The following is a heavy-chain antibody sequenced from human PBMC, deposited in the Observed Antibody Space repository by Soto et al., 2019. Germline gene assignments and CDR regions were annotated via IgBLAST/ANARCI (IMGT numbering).Heavy chain of an antibody. J-gene: IGHJ4*02. CDR3: ARAIGSYFPPDT. CDR1: GGTFSSYA. CDR2: IIPIFGTA. V-gene: IGHV1-69*13. D-gene: IGHD1-26*01. Sequence: ASVNVSCKASGGTFSSYAISWVRQAPGQGLEWMGGIIPIFGTANYAQKFQGRVTITADESTSTAYMELSSLRSEDTAVYYCARAIGSYFPPDTWGQGTLVTVSS.